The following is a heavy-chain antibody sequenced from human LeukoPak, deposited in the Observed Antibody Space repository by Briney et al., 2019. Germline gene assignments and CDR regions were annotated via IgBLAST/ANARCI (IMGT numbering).Heavy chain of an antibody. J-gene: IGHJ4*02. CDR2: MFSGGST. CDR1: GFPVSSNF. V-gene: IGHV3-53*01. Sequence: SGGSLRLSCAVSGFPVSSNFMSWVRQAPGKGLQSVSIMFSGGSTDYADSVKGRFTISRDNSKNTLYLQMNSLRAEDTAVYYCAKDHRPYCSSTSCRSNIDYWGQGTLVTASS. CDR3: AKDHRPYCSSTSCRSNIDY. D-gene: IGHD2-2*01.